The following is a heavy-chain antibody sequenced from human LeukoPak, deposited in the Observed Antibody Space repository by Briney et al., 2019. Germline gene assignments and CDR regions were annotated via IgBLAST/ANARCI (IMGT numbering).Heavy chain of an antibody. CDR1: GFTFSSYG. V-gene: IGHV3-33*06. CDR3: AKEAVDYYDSGGYYPFDY. D-gene: IGHD3-22*01. CDR2: IWYDGSNK. J-gene: IGHJ4*02. Sequence: PGGSLRLSCAASGFTFSSYGMHWVRQAPGKGLEWVAVIWYDGSNKYYADSVKGRFTIPRDNSKNTLYLQMNSLRAEDTAVYYCAKEAVDYYDSGGYYPFDYWGQRTLVTVSS.